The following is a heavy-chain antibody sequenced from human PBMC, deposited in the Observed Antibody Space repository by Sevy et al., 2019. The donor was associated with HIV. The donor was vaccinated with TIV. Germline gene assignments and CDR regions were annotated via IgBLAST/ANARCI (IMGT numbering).Heavy chain of an antibody. Sequence: GGSLRLSCAATGFTFSNYAMHWVRQAPGKGMEWVAIIWSDGAYQYHGDSVKGRFTISRDNSKNTLYLQMNNVRVEDTAEYYCARGGYYYNNSAYYALDSWGQGTLVTVSS. CDR2: IWSDGAYQ. CDR3: ARGGYYYNNSAYYALDS. CDR1: GFTFSNYA. D-gene: IGHD3-10*01. J-gene: IGHJ4*02. V-gene: IGHV3-33*01.